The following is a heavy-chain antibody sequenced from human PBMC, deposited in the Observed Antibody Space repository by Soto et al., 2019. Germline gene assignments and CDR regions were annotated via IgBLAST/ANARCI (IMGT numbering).Heavy chain of an antibody. CDR1: GFTFSSYG. CDR3: ALGSSGWLGCHFDY. CDR2: ISYDGSNK. V-gene: IGHV3-30*03. D-gene: IGHD6-19*01. J-gene: IGHJ4*02. Sequence: QVQLVESGGGVVQPGRSLRLSCAASGFTFSSYGMHWVRQAPGKGLEWVAVISYDGSNKYYADSVKGRFTISRDNSKNTLYLQMNSLRAEDTAVYYCALGSSGWLGCHFDYWGPGTLVTVSS.